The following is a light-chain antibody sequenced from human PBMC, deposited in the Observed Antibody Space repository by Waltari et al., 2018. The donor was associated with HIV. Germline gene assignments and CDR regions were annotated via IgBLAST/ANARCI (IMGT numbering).Light chain of an antibody. V-gene: IGKV1-12*01. CDR1: QTVNTW. J-gene: IGKJ1*01. CDR3: QQAASLPWT. Sequence: IQMAQSPSSVSASVGDRVTITCRANQTVNTWLTWYQQKPGTAPRLLIYARSNLQSGVPERFSGRGSGPNFTLTINSLQPEDFATYYCQQAASLPWTFGQGTKVEMK. CDR2: ARS.